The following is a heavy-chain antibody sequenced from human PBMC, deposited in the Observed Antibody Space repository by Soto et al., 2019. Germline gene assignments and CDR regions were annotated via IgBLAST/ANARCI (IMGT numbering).Heavy chain of an antibody. Sequence: SAPKSHSCAGYDGSFSGYFWSWIRQPPGKGLESIGEINHSGSTNYNPSLKSRVTISVDTSKNQFSLKLSSVTAADTAVYYCAREGGYFDSSGSGVYHYRGVDVWGQGPTGTVA. CDR1: DGSFSGYF. D-gene: IGHD3-22*01. V-gene: IGHV4-34*01. CDR3: AREGGYFDSSGSGVYHYRGVDV. CDR2: INHSGST. J-gene: IGHJ6*02.